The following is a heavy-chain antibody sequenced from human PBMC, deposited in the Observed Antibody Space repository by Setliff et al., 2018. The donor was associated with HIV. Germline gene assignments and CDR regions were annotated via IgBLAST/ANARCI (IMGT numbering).Heavy chain of an antibody. CDR1: GGSFSDNY. CDR3: ARGSLYYGLGSHYLRSWFDP. Sequence: SETLSLTCAVYGGSFSDNYWSWIRQPPGKGLDWIAEINHNGNINYNPSLKSRVTISMDPFKKQFSLKLSSVTAADTAVYYCARGSLYYGLGSHYLRSWFDPWGQGTLVTVSS. D-gene: IGHD3-10*01. J-gene: IGHJ5*02. V-gene: IGHV4-34*01. CDR2: INHNGNI.